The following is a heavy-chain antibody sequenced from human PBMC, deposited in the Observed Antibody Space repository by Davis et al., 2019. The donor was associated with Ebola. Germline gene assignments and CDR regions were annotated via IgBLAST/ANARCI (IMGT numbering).Heavy chain of an antibody. V-gene: IGHV4-59*01. J-gene: IGHJ4*02. Sequence: GSLRLSCTVSGGSISSYYWNWIRQPPGKGLEWIGYIYYSGSTNYNPSLKSRVTISVDTSKNQFSLKLSSVTAADTAVYYCAREIHDFWSGPIDYWGQGTLVTVSS. CDR1: GGSISSYY. CDR3: AREIHDFWSGPIDY. CDR2: IYYSGST. D-gene: IGHD3-3*01.